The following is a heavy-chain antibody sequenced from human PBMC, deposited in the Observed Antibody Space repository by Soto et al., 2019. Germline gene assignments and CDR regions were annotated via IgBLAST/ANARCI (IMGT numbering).Heavy chain of an antibody. CDR2: IKSKTDGGTT. V-gene: IGHV3-15*01. Sequence: RLGCAACGLSLKIAGMGWLRKAPGKGLERVGRIKSKTDGGTTDYAAPVKGRFTISRDDSKNTLYLQMNSLKTEDTAVYYCTTSDFWSGYYTGYCYGMDVWGQRTTVTVSS. D-gene: IGHD3-3*01. J-gene: IGHJ6*02. CDR1: GLSLKIAG. CDR3: TTSDFWSGYYTGYCYGMDV.